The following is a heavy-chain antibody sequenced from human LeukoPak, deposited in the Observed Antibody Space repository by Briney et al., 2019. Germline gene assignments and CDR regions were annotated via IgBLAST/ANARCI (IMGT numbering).Heavy chain of an antibody. CDR3: AKVMLYCSGGSCYDWFDP. CDR2: ISYDGSNK. J-gene: IGHJ5*02. CDR1: GFTFSSYG. D-gene: IGHD2-15*01. Sequence: PGRSLRLSCAASGFTFSSYGMHWVRQAPGKGLEWVAVISYDGSNKYYADSVKGRFTISRDNSKNTLYLQVNSLRAEDTAVYYCAKVMLYCSGGSCYDWFDPWGQGTLVTISS. V-gene: IGHV3-30*18.